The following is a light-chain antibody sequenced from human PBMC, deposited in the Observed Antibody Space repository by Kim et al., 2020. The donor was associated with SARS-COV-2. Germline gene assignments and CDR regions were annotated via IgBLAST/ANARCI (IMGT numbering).Light chain of an antibody. CDR2: DVT. J-gene: IGLJ3*02. Sequence: GQSIIISCTGTNSDIGGYNLVSWYQQHPGKAPQLMIYDVTKRPSGVSNRFSGSKSGNTASLTISGLQAEDEADYYCSSYTSSKTWVFGGGTQLTVL. CDR1: NSDIGGYNL. CDR3: SSYTSSKTWV. V-gene: IGLV2-14*03.